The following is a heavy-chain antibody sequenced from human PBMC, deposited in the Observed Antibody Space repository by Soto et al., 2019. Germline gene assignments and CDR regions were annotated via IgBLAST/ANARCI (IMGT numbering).Heavy chain of an antibody. J-gene: IGHJ6*02. CDR1: GFTFSSYW. Sequence: GGSLRLSCAASGFTFSSYWMHWVRQAPGKGLVWVSRINSDGSSTSYADSVKGRFTISRDNATNTLYLQMNSLRAEDTAVYYCARGVPRNYGDYDYYYYGMDVWGQGTTVTVSS. CDR2: INSDGSST. CDR3: ARGVPRNYGDYDYYYYGMDV. D-gene: IGHD4-17*01. V-gene: IGHV3-74*01.